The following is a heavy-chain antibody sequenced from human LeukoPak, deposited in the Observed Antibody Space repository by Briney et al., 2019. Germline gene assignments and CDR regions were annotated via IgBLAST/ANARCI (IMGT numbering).Heavy chain of an antibody. V-gene: IGHV3-21*01. CDR3: ARDIAAAGDY. Sequence: GGSLRLSCAASGFTFSSYSMNWVRQAPGKGLEWVSSISSSSSYIYYADSVKSRFTISRDNAKNSLYLQMNSLRAEDTAVYYCARDIAAAGDYWGQGTLVTVSS. D-gene: IGHD6-13*01. J-gene: IGHJ4*02. CDR1: GFTFSSYS. CDR2: ISSSSSYI.